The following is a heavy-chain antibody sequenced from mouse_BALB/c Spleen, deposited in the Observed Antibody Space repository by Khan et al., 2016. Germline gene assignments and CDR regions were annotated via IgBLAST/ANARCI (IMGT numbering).Heavy chain of an antibody. CDR2: INTNTGAP. D-gene: IGHD2-10*02. CDR3: ARWYGNYALDY. CDR1: GYTFTNYG. V-gene: IGHV9-3*02. Sequence: QIQLVQSGPELKKPGETVKISCKASGYTFTNYGVHWVKQAPGKGLKWMGWINTNTGAPTYAAEFKGRFAFSLETSASTAFLQIDNLKNEDTATYFCARWYGNYALDYWGQGTSVTVSS. J-gene: IGHJ4*01.